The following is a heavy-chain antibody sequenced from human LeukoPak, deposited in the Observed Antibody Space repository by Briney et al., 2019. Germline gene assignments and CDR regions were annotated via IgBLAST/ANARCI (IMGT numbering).Heavy chain of an antibody. Sequence: HAGGSLRLSCAASGFTFSSYAMTWVRQAPGKGLEWVSSITGSGSSTYYADSVKGRSTISRDNAKNSLYLQMNSLRVEDTAVYYCAKEGRSLQTYWGQGTLVTVSS. CDR1: GFTFSSYA. J-gene: IGHJ4*02. V-gene: IGHV3-23*01. CDR2: ITGSGSST. D-gene: IGHD5-24*01. CDR3: AKEGRSLQTY.